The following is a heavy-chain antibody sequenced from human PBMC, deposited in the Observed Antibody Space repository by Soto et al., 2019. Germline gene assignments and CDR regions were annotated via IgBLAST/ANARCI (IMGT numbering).Heavy chain of an antibody. J-gene: IGHJ4*01. V-gene: IGHV3-48*02. CDR1: GFTFSSYS. CDR3: ARVSYDFWSGPGFWDY. D-gene: IGHD3-3*01. Sequence: GGSLRLSCAASGFTFSSYSMNWVRQAPGKGLEWVSYISSSSSTIYYADSVKGRFTISRDNAKNSLYLQMNSLRDEDTAVYYCARVSYDFWSGPGFWDYWGHGTLVTVSS. CDR2: ISSSSSTI.